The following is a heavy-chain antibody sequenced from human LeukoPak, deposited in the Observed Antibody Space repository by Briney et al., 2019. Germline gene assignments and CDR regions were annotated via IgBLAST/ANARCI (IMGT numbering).Heavy chain of an antibody. CDR1: GFTFSNYW. J-gene: IGHJ5*02. Sequence: GGSLRLACAASGFTFSNYWMIWVRQAPGKGLEWVGNIKQDGSEKRYADSVRGRFSISRDNAQTSLYLQMNSLRAEDTAVYYCARASDPWLQLTWGQGTLVTVSS. CDR2: IKQDGSEK. V-gene: IGHV3-7*05. CDR3: ARASDPWLQLT. D-gene: IGHD5-24*01.